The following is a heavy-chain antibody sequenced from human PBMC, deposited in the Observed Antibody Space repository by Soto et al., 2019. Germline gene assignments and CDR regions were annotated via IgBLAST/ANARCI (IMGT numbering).Heavy chain of an antibody. D-gene: IGHD1-26*01. CDR3: ARESSSGNSYFDY. CDR2: IYSGGST. CDR1: GFTVSSSN. J-gene: IGHJ4*02. Sequence: PGGSLRLSCAASGFTVSSSNMRWVRQAPGKGLEWASLIYSGGSTYYADSVKGRFTISRDNSKNTLFLQMNSVRADDTAMYYCARESSSGNSYFDYWGRGTLVTVSS. V-gene: IGHV3-66*01.